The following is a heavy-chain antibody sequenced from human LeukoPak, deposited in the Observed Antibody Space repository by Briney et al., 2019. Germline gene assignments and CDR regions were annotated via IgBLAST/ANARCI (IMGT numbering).Heavy chain of an antibody. CDR1: GFSFSKYG. Sequence: AGGSLRVSCAASGFSFSKYGMNWVRRAPGKGLEWVAFIHADGTKIYYRESVKGRFTVSRDNSNNILYLQMNGLTPEDTAIYFCAKDRVAATLYFDSWGQGTLVSVSS. J-gene: IGHJ4*02. CDR3: AKDRVAATLYFDS. CDR2: IHADGTKI. D-gene: IGHD6-13*01. V-gene: IGHV3-30*02.